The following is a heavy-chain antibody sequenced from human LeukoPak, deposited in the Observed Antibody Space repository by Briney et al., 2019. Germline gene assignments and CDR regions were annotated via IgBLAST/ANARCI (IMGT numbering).Heavy chain of an antibody. D-gene: IGHD6-19*01. Sequence: SETLSRTCTVSGGSMSPYHWGWIRQPPGKGLEWTGYIYYSGSTNYNPSLNSRVTISVDTSKNQFSLRLSSVTAADTATYYCARAVSGRFDYWGQGTLVTVSS. J-gene: IGHJ4*02. CDR3: ARAVSGRFDY. CDR1: GGSMSPYH. V-gene: IGHV4-59*08. CDR2: IYYSGST.